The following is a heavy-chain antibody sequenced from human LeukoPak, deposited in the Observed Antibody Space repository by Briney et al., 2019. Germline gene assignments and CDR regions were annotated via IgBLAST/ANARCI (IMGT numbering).Heavy chain of an antibody. CDR2: ISSSSSYI. D-gene: IGHD6-19*01. CDR1: GFTFSSYS. CDR3: ARDGFEFVAGMVGYGMDV. J-gene: IGHJ6*02. V-gene: IGHV3-21*01. Sequence: PGGSLRLSCAASGFTFSSYSMNWVRQAPGKGLEWVSSISSSSSYIYYADSVKGRFTISRDNAKNSLYLQTNSLRAEDTAVYYCARDGFEFVAGMVGYGMDVWGQGTTVTVSS.